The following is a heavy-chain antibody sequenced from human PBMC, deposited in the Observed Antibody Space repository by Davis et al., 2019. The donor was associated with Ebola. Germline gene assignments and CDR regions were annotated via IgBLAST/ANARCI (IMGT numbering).Heavy chain of an antibody. CDR1: GFTFSRYW. D-gene: IGHD3-3*01. CDR3: ARDGKVIEFGVVIFYYYYYMDV. Sequence: PGGSLRLSCAASGFTFSRYWMHWVRQAPGKGLVWVSHIITDGSVTTYADSVRGRFTISRDNAKNSLYLQMNSLRAEDTAVYYCARDGKVIEFGVVIFYYYYYMDVWGKGTTVTVSS. CDR2: IITDGSVT. J-gene: IGHJ6*03. V-gene: IGHV3-74*01.